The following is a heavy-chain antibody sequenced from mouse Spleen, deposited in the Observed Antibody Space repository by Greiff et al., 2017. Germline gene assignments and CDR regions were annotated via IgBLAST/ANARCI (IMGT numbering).Heavy chain of an antibody. CDR3: ARGGTYYSYYRGFAY. Sequence: EVQLQQSGPELVKPGASVKISCKASGYTFTDYYMNWVKQSHGKSLEWIGDINPNNGGTSYNQKFKGKATLTVDKSSSTAYMELRSLTSEDSAVYYCARGGTYYSYYRGFAYWGQGTLVTVSA. CDR1: GYTFTDYY. J-gene: IGHJ3*01. V-gene: IGHV1-26*01. D-gene: IGHD2-12*01. CDR2: INPNNGGT.